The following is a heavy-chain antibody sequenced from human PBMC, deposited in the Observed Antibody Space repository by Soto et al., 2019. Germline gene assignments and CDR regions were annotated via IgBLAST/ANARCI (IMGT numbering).Heavy chain of an antibody. Sequence: ASETLSLTCTVSGGSISSGGYYWSWIRQHPGKGLEWIGYIYYSGSTYYNPSLESRVTISVDTSKNQFSLKLSSVTAADTAVYYCARYSGYERMYYFDYWGQGTLVTVSS. D-gene: IGHD5-12*01. CDR1: GGSISSGGYY. V-gene: IGHV4-31*03. CDR3: ARYSGYERMYYFDY. J-gene: IGHJ4*02. CDR2: IYYSGST.